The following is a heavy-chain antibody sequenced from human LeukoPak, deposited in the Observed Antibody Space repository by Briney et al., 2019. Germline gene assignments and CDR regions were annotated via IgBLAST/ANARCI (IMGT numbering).Heavy chain of an antibody. CDR1: GFTFSSSW. CDR2: INHDGSTT. Sequence: GGSLRLSCAASGFTFSSSWMHWVRQAPGKGLVWVSRINHDGSTTNYVDSVKGRFTISRDNAKNTLYLQMNSLRAEDTAVFYCVRDRFYAMDVWGQGTTVTVSS. J-gene: IGHJ6*02. V-gene: IGHV3-74*01. CDR3: VRDRFYAMDV.